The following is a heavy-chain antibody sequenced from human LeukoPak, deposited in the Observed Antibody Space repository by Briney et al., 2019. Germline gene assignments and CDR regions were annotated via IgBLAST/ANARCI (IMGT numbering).Heavy chain of an antibody. CDR1: GFTFSSYW. CDR3: AKGPLLWFGELMSEDAFDI. Sequence: GGSLRLSCAASGFTFSSYWMSWVRQAPGKGLEWVANIKQDGSEKYYVDSVKGRFTISRDNSKNTLYLQMNSLRAEDTAVYYCAKGPLLWFGELMSEDAFDIRGQGTMVTVSS. J-gene: IGHJ3*02. V-gene: IGHV3-7*03. CDR2: IKQDGSEK. D-gene: IGHD3-10*01.